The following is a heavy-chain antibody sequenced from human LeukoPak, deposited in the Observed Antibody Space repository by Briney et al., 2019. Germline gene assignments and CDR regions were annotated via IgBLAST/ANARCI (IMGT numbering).Heavy chain of an antibody. Sequence: GGSLRLSCAASGFTFSSYAMSWVRQAPGKGLEWVSAISGSGGSTYYADSVKGRFTISRDNSKNTLYLQMNSLRAEDTAVYYCAKMDIVVVPVRDYGSGRGRFYGMDVWGQGTTVTVSS. V-gene: IGHV3-23*01. CDR1: GFTFSSYA. D-gene: IGHD2-2*03. J-gene: IGHJ6*02. CDR3: AKMDIVVVPVRDYGSGRGRFYGMDV. CDR2: ISGSGGST.